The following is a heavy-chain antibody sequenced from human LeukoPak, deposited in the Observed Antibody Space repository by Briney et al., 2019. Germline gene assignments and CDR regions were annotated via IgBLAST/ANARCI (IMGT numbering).Heavy chain of an antibody. CDR1: GFTFSTYA. Sequence: GGSLRLSCAAPGFTFSTYALHWIRQAPGKGLEWVAAITSDGSKKYYADSVKGRFTISRDNSKNTLYLQMNSLRGDDTAVYFCARTSLQYFGSGSYSLDVFDIWGQGTMVTVSS. D-gene: IGHD3-10*01. V-gene: IGHV3-30-3*01. CDR3: ARTSLQYFGSGSYSLDVFDI. CDR2: ITSDGSKK. J-gene: IGHJ3*02.